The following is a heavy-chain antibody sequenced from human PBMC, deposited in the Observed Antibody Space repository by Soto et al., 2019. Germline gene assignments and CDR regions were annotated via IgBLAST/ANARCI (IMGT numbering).Heavy chain of an antibody. CDR3: ARGEAVVAATPTVPPVFDY. Sequence: ASVKVSCKASGYTFTSYGISWVRQAPGQGLEWMGWISAYNGNTNYAQKLQGRVTMTTDTSTSTAYMELSSLRSDDTAVYYCARGEAVVAATPTVPPVFDYWGQGTLVTVSS. V-gene: IGHV1-18*01. J-gene: IGHJ4*02. D-gene: IGHD2-15*01. CDR1: GYTFTSYG. CDR2: ISAYNGNT.